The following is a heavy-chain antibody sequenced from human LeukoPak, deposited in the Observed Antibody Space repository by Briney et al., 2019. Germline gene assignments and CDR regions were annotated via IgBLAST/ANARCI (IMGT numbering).Heavy chain of an antibody. Sequence: GESLRLSCAASGFTYTNAWMNWVRQAPGKGLAWVGRIKSKGDGETTDYAAPVKGRFTMSRDDSKATVYLQMNYLEAEDTAVYYCTTDLGLTMIRGVIVSWGQGALVTVSS. CDR3: TTDLGLTMIRGVIVS. CDR2: IKSKGDGETT. J-gene: IGHJ5*01. D-gene: IGHD3-10*01. V-gene: IGHV3-15*01. CDR1: GFTYTNAW.